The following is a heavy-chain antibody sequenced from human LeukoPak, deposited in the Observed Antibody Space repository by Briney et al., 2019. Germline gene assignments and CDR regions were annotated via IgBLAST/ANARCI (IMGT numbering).Heavy chain of an antibody. Sequence: SETLSLTCAVYGGSFSGYYWSWIRQPPGKGLEWIGEINHSGSTNYNPSLKSRVTISVDTSKNQFSLKLSSVTAADTAVYYCARGYGLGSYYVWFDPRGQGTLVTVSS. V-gene: IGHV4-34*01. D-gene: IGHD3-10*01. CDR1: GGSFSGYY. CDR3: ARGYGLGSYYVWFDP. CDR2: INHSGST. J-gene: IGHJ5*02.